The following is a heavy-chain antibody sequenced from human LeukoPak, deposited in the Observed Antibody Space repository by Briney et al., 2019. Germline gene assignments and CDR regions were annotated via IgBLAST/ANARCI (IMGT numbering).Heavy chain of an antibody. CDR2: IYYSGST. CDR1: GGSISSSSYY. CDR3: ASIAAADVDY. Sequence: SETLSLTCTVSGGSISSSSYYWGWIRQPPGKGLEWIGSIYYSGSTYYNPSLKSRVTISVDTSKNQFSLRLSSVTAADTAVYYCASIAAADVDYWGQGTLVTVSS. V-gene: IGHV4-39*01. J-gene: IGHJ4*02. D-gene: IGHD6-13*01.